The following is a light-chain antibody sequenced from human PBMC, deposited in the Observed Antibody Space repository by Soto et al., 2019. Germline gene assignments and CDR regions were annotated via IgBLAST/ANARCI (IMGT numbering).Light chain of an antibody. Sequence: QSVLTQPASVSGSPGQAITLSCTGTSSDVGGYNYVSWYQQHPGKAPKHMIYDVSNRPSGVSNRFSGSKSGNTASLTISGLQAEDEADYYCSSYTSSSTVVFGGGTKLTVL. CDR1: SSDVGGYNY. V-gene: IGLV2-14*01. CDR3: SSYTSSSTVV. J-gene: IGLJ2*01. CDR2: DVS.